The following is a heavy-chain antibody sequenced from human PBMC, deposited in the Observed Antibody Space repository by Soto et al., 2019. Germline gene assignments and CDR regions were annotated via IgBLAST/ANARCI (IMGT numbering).Heavy chain of an antibody. CDR1: GFTFSSYA. J-gene: IGHJ6*02. CDR2: ISYDGSNK. D-gene: IGHD1-7*01. CDR3: ARGQANYGYYYYGMDV. V-gene: IGHV3-30-3*01. Sequence: QVQLVESGGGVVQPGRSLRLSCAASGFTFSSYAMHWVRQAPGKGLEWVAVISYDGSNKYYADSVKGRFTISRDNSKNTLYLQMNSLRAEDTAVYYCARGQANYGYYYYGMDVWGQGITVTVSS.